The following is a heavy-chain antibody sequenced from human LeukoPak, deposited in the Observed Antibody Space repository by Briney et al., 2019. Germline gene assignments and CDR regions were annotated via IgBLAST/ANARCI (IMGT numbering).Heavy chain of an antibody. Sequence: PSETLSLTCTVSGGSISSYYWSWIRQPPGKGLEWIGYIYYSGSTNYNPSLKSRVTMSVDTSKNQFSLKLSSVTAADTAVYYCARLTYDSSGYAFDYWGQGTLVTVSS. D-gene: IGHD3-22*01. CDR2: IYYSGST. V-gene: IGHV4-59*12. CDR3: ARLTYDSSGYAFDY. CDR1: GGSISSYY. J-gene: IGHJ4*02.